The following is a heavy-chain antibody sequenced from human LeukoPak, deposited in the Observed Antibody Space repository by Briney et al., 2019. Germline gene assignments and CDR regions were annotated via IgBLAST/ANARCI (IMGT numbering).Heavy chain of an antibody. D-gene: IGHD6-25*01. V-gene: IGHV3-7*05. J-gene: IGHJ4*02. CDR2: IKQDGSEK. CDR1: RFTFSSYS. Sequence: GGSLRLSCAASRFTFSSYSMNWVRQAPGKGLEWVANIKQDGSEKYYVESVKGRFTISRDNAKNSLYLQMNSLRAEDTAVYYCARVMRDAANFDYWGQGTLVTVSS. CDR3: ARVMRDAANFDY.